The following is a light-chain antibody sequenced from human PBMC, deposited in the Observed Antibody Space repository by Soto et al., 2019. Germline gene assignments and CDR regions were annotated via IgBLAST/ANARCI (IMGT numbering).Light chain of an antibody. J-gene: IGLJ2*01. Sequence: QSAVTQPPSASGTPGQRVTISCSGSSSNVGSNTVAWYQLLPGTAPKLLIYHNNQRPSGVPDRLSGSKSGTSASLAISGLQSEDEADYYCAVWDDTLKAVVFGGGTKVTVL. V-gene: IGLV1-44*01. CDR3: AVWDDTLKAVV. CDR1: SSNVGSNT. CDR2: HNN.